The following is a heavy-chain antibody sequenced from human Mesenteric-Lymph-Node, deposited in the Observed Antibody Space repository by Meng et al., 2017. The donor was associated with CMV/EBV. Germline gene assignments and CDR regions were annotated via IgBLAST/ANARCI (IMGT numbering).Heavy chain of an antibody. CDR1: GGSISSSSYY. D-gene: IGHD6-19*01. CDR2: IYYSGST. J-gene: IGHJ4*02. CDR3: ARTRIVVSGTTFDY. V-gene: IGHV4-39*07. Sequence: SETLSLTCTVSGGSISSSSYYWGWIRQPPGKGLEWIGSIYYSGSTYYNPSLKSRVTISVDTSKNQFSLKLSSVTAADTAVYFCARTRIVVSGTTFDYWGLGTLVTVSS.